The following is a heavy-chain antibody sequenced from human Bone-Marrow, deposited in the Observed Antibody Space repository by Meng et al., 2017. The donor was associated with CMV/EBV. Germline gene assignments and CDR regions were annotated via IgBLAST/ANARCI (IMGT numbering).Heavy chain of an antibody. CDR3: ARYQRYCSSTSCSIRLAYYYYGMDV. D-gene: IGHD2-2*01. CDR2: ISSSGSTI. CDR1: GFTFSDYY. Sequence: GGSLRLSCAASGFTFSDYYMSWIRQAPGKGLEWVSYISSSGSTIYYADSVKGRFTISRDNAKNSLYLQMNSLRAEDTAVYYCARYQRYCSSTSCSIRLAYYYYGMDVWGQGPTVTCSS. V-gene: IGHV3-11*01. J-gene: IGHJ6*01.